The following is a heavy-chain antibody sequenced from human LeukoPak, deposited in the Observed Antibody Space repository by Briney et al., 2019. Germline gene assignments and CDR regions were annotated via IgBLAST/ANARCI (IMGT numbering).Heavy chain of an antibody. D-gene: IGHD3-16*01. CDR1: GGSISSSSYY. J-gene: IGHJ4*02. CDR2: IYYSGST. CDR3: ARDGKRTFMITSGGARPYYFDY. V-gene: IGHV4-39*07. Sequence: SETLSLTCTVSGGSISSSSYYWGWIRQPPGKGLEWIGNIYYSGSTYYNPSLKSRVTMSVDTSKNQFSLKLRSVTAADTAVYYCARDGKRTFMITSGGARPYYFDYWGQGTLVTVSS.